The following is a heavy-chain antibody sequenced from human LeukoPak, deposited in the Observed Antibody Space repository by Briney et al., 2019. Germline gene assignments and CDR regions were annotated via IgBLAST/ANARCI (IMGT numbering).Heavy chain of an antibody. J-gene: IGHJ4*02. V-gene: IGHV3-30*18. Sequence: PGGSLRLSCAASGFTFSSYGMHWVRQAPGKGLEWVAVISYDGSNKYYADSVKGRFTISRDNSKNTLYLQMNSLRAEDTAVYYCAKAESGVLYYFDYWGQGTLVTVSS. D-gene: IGHD1-14*01. CDR1: GFTFSSYG. CDR2: ISYDGSNK. CDR3: AKAESGVLYYFDY.